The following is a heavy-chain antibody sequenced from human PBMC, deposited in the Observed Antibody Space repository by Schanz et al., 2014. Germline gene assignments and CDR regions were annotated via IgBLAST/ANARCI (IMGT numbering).Heavy chain of an antibody. J-gene: IGHJ4*02. V-gene: IGHV3-21*04. D-gene: IGHD2-2*01. CDR3: AKVAPAATYLDS. CDR2: INSRSNFI. CDR1: RIIFGTYS. Sequence: EVQLVESGGGLVKPGGSLRLSCTASRIIFGTYSMNWIRQTPKGLEWVSSINSRSNFIYYADSVKGRFTISRDNSKNTLYLQVNSLRAEDTAVYYCAKVAPAATYLDSWGLGTLVTVSS.